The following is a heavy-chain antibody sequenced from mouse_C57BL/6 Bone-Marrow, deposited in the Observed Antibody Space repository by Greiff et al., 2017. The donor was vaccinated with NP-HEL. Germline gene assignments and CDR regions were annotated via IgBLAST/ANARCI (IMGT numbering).Heavy chain of an antibody. CDR2: IDPENGDT. CDR3: TRSYGYDSAWFAY. J-gene: IGHJ3*01. V-gene: IGHV14-4*01. D-gene: IGHD2-2*01. Sequence: VQLKQSGAELVRPGASVKLSCTASGFNIKDDYMHWVKQRPEQGLEWIGWIDPENGDTEYASKFQGKATIPADTSSNTAYLQLSSLTSEDTAVYYCTRSYGYDSAWFAYWGQGTLVTVSA. CDR1: GFNIKDDY.